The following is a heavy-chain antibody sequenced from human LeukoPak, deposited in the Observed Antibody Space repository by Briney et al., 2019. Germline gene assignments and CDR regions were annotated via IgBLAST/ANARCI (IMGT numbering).Heavy chain of an antibody. V-gene: IGHV3-74*01. Sequence: GSLRLSCAVSGFTFSSYSMNWVRQAPGKGLVWVSRINSDGSSTNYADSVKGRFTISRDNAKNTLYLQMNSLRAEDTAVYYCTTEGIVATIVPDYWGQGTLVTVSS. CDR1: GFTFSSYS. CDR3: TTEGIVATIVPDY. CDR2: INSDGSST. J-gene: IGHJ4*02. D-gene: IGHD5-12*01.